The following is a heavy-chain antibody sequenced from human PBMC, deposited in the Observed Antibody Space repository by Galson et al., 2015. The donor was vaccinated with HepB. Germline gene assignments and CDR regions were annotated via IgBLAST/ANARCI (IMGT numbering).Heavy chain of an antibody. J-gene: IGHJ3*02. CDR2: IWYDGSNK. V-gene: IGHV3-33*08. Sequence: SLRLSCAASGFTFSSYGMHWVRQAPGKGLEWVAVIWYDGSNKYYADSVKGRFTISRGNSKNTLYLQMNSLRAEDTAVYYCARGFGITMIVVAHAFDIWGRGTMVTVSS. D-gene: IGHD3-22*01. CDR3: ARGFGITMIVVAHAFDI. CDR1: GFTFSSYG.